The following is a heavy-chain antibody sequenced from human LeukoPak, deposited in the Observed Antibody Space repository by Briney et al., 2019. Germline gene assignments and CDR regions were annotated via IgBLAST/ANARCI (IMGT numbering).Heavy chain of an antibody. D-gene: IGHD3-22*01. Sequence: GRCLRLSRASSVFTFSSYNMNCVPHAPTKALECVSSISSSSYYIYYAESLKGRFTISRDNAKNSLYLQMNSLRAEEKAVYYCAKDGPYYYDSSGYYPHAEYFQHWGQGTLVTVSS. CDR2: ISSSSYYI. CDR3: AKDGPYYYDSSGYYPHAEYFQH. V-gene: IGHV3-21*01. J-gene: IGHJ1*01. CDR1: VFTFSSYN.